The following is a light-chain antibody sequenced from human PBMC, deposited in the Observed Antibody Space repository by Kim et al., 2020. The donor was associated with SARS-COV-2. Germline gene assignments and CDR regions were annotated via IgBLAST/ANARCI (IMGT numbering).Light chain of an antibody. J-gene: IGKJ1*01. CDR2: AAS. V-gene: IGKV1-39*01. CDR3: QQSYSTPWT. Sequence: DIQMTQSPSSLSASVGDRVTITCRASQSISSYLNWYQQKPATAPKLLIYAASSLQSEVPSRFSGSGSGTDLTLTISSLEPEDFATYYCQQSYSTPWTFGQGTKVDIK. CDR1: QSISSY.